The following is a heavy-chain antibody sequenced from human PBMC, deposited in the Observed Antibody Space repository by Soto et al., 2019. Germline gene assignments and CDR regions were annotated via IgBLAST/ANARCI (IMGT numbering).Heavy chain of an antibody. V-gene: IGHV3-7*01. D-gene: IGHD1-1*01. J-gene: IGHJ4*02. Sequence: EVQLVESGGGLVQPGGSLRLSCAGSGFTFSRHWMSWVRQAPGRGLEWVANISPEGRDKYYVDSVKGRFTVFRDNAENSLYLQMNSLRAEDTGIYYCARDSNWSLDSWGQGTPVTVSS. CDR3: ARDSNWSLDS. CDR2: ISPEGRDK. CDR1: GFTFSRHW.